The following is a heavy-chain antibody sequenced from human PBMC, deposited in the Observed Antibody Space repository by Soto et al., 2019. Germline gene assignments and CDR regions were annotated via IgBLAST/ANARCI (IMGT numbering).Heavy chain of an antibody. D-gene: IGHD6-13*01. J-gene: IGHJ6*02. CDR1: GYSFTSYW. CDR2: IDPSDSYT. Sequence: GASLKISCKGSGYSFTSYWICWVRQMPGKGLEWMGRIDPSDSYTNYSPSFQGHVTISADESISTAYLQWSSLKASDTAMYYCARGYSSSWYALYYYYGMDVWGQGTTVTVSS. CDR3: ARGYSSSWYALYYYYGMDV. V-gene: IGHV5-10-1*01.